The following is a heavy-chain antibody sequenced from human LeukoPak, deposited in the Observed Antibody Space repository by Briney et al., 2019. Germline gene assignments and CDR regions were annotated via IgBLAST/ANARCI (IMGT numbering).Heavy chain of an antibody. V-gene: IGHV3-11*01. J-gene: IGHJ3*02. CDR1: GFTISDYY. CDR2: ISSSGSTI. Sequence: PGRSLRLSCAASGFTISDYYMSWIRQAPGKGLEWVSYISSSGSTIYYADSVKGRFTISRDNAKNSLYLQMNSLRAEDTAVYYCARDLAYCGGDCYSAAFDIWGQGTMVTVSS. CDR3: ARDLAYCGGDCYSAAFDI. D-gene: IGHD2-21*02.